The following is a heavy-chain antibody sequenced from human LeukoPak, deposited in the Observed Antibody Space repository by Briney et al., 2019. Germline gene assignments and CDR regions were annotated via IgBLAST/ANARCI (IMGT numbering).Heavy chain of an antibody. CDR2: ISGSGGST. V-gene: IGHV3-23*01. Sequence: PGGSLRLSCAASGFTFSSYAMSWVRQAPGKGLEWVSAISGSGGSTYYADCVKGRSTISRDNSKNTLYLQMNSLRAEDTAVYYCATPGYSSSWSYYYGMDVWGQGTTVTVSS. CDR3: ATPGYSSSWSYYYGMDV. CDR1: GFTFSSYA. J-gene: IGHJ6*02. D-gene: IGHD6-13*01.